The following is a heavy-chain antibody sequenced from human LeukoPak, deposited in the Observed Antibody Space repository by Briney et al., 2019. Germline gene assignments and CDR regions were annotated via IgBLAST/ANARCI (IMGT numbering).Heavy chain of an antibody. CDR1: GYTLTNYA. CDR3: ARGSYYYGSGSFMGSDY. CDR2: INAGNGNT. Sequence: ASVKVSCKASGYTLTNYAMHWVRQAPGQRPEWMGWINAGNGNTEYSQKFHDRVTITRDISANTAYMELSSLTSEDTAVYYCARGSYYYGSGSFMGSDYWGQGTLVTVS. J-gene: IGHJ4*02. D-gene: IGHD3-10*01. V-gene: IGHV1-3*01.